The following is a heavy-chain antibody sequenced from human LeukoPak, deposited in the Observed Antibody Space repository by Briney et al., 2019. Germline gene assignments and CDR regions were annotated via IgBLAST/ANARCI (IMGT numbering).Heavy chain of an antibody. CDR1: GFTFSSYA. CDR3: AKPTITMVRGVNPAYGY. Sequence: GGSLRLSCAASGFTFSSYAMSWVRQAPGKGLEWVSGISGSGGNTYYAASVKGRFTISRDNSKNTLYLQMNSLRAEDTAVYYCAKPTITMVRGVNPAYGYWGQGTLVTVSS. J-gene: IGHJ4*02. D-gene: IGHD3-10*01. V-gene: IGHV3-23*01. CDR2: ISGSGGNT.